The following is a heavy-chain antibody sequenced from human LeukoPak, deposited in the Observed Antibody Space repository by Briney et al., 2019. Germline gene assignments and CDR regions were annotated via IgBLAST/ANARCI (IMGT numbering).Heavy chain of an antibody. V-gene: IGHV1-2*02. CDR3: ARDGSWSSISYSDD. CDR1: GYTFTGYY. CDR2: INPNSGDT. J-gene: IGHJ4*02. D-gene: IGHD2-2*01. Sequence: ASVKVSCKASGYTFTGYYIHWVRQAPGQGLEWMGWINPNSGDTKYEQRLQGRVTMTRDTSISTAYMELTRLRSDDAAVYFCARDGSWSSISYSDDWGQGTLVTVSS.